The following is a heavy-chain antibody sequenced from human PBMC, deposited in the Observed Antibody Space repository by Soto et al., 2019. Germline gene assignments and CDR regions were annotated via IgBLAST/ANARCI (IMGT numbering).Heavy chain of an antibody. J-gene: IGHJ4*02. CDR1: GFTFSSYG. Sequence: GGSLRLSCAASGFTFSSYGMHWVRQAPGKGLEWVAVIWYDGSNKYYADSVKGRFTISRDNSKNTLYLQMNSLRAEDTAVYYCVKEEHYGSGNYWGQGTLVTVSS. CDR3: VKEEHYGSGNY. D-gene: IGHD3-10*01. CDR2: IWYDGSNK. V-gene: IGHV3-33*06.